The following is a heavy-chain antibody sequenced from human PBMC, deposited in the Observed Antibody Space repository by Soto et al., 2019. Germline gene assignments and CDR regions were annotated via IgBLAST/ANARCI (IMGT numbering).Heavy chain of an antibody. D-gene: IGHD3-3*01. CDR3: AKTTYYDFWSGYYGMDV. J-gene: IGHJ6*02. CDR1: GYTFTSYD. Sequence: ASVKVSCKASGYTFTSYDINWVRQATGQGLEWMGWMNPNSGNTGYAQKFQGRVTMTRNTSISTAYMELSSLRSEDTAVYYCAKTTYYDFWSGYYGMDVWGQGTTVTVS. V-gene: IGHV1-8*01. CDR2: MNPNSGNT.